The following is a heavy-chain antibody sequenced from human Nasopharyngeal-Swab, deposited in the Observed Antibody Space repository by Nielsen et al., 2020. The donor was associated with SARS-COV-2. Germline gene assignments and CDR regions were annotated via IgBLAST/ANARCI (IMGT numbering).Heavy chain of an antibody. D-gene: IGHD6-13*01. CDR3: ARGGLDSSSWYGYYFDY. CDR2: ISVSGDYT. J-gene: IGHJ4*02. Sequence: GGSLRLSCAASGFTFSTYAMTWVRQTPGRGLEWVSTISVSGDYTYYADSAKGRFSISRDNSKSTLYLQMNSLRAEDTAVYYCARGGLDSSSWYGYYFDYWGQGTLVTVSS. V-gene: IGHV3-23*01. CDR1: GFTFSTYA.